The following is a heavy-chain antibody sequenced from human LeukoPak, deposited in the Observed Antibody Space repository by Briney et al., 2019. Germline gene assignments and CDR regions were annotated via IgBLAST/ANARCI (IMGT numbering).Heavy chain of an antibody. J-gene: IGHJ3*02. CDR2: IYHSGST. CDR3: ARDKEWLADDAFDI. D-gene: IGHD6-19*01. Sequence: PSETLSLTCAVSGGSISSSNWWSWVRQPPGKGLEWIGEIYHSGSTNYNPSLKSRVTISVDKSKNQFSLKLSSVIAADTAVYYCARDKEWLADDAFDIWGQGTMVTVSS. V-gene: IGHV4-4*02. CDR1: GGSISSSNW.